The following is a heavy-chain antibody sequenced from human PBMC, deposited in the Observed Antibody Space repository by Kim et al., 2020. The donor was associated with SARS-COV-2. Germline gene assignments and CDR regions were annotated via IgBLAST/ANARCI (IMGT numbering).Heavy chain of an antibody. V-gene: IGHV3-74*01. D-gene: IGHD3-16*01. J-gene: IGHJ4*02. Sequence: RIINHADYVGGRFTISRDDATNTLDLQMNSLRPDDTAMYYCVKDFGGPSDSWGQGTLVTVSS. CDR2: RII. CDR3: VKDFGGPSDS.